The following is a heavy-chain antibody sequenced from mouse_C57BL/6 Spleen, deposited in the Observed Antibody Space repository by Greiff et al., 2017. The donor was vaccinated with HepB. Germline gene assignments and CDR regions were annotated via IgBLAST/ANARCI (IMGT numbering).Heavy chain of an antibody. V-gene: IGHV1-22*01. CDR2: INPNNGGT. J-gene: IGHJ3*01. CDR3: ASPTGTAWFAY. CDR1: GYTFTDYN. D-gene: IGHD4-1*02. Sequence: EVQLQQSGPELVKPGASVKMSCKASGYTFTDYNMHWVKQSHGKSLEWIGYINPNNGGTSYNQKFKGKATLTVNKSSSTAYMGLRSLTSEDSAVYYCASPTGTAWFAYWGQGTLVTVSA.